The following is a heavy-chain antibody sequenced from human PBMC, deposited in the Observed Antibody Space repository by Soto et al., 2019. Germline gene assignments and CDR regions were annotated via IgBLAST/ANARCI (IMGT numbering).Heavy chain of an antibody. Sequence: SETLSLTCAVYGGSFSGYYWSWIRQPPGKGLEWIGEINHSGSTNYNPSLKSRVTISVDTSKNQFSLKLSSVTAADTAVYYCARVKSSSWYRGWFDPWGQGTLVTV. J-gene: IGHJ5*02. CDR1: GGSFSGYY. D-gene: IGHD6-13*01. V-gene: IGHV4-34*01. CDR2: INHSGST. CDR3: ARVKSSSWYRGWFDP.